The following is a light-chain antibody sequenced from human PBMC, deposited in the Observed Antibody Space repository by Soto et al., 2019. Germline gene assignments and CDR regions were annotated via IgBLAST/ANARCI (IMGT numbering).Light chain of an antibody. CDR1: QSISSY. CDR3: QQSYSTLWT. J-gene: IGKJ1*01. Sequence: DIQMTQSPSSLSASVGDRVTITCRASQSISSYLNWYQQKPGKAPKLLIYAASSLQSGVPSRFSGSGSGTDLTPTISRLQPGDFATYYCQQSYSTLWTFGQGTKVEIK. V-gene: IGKV1-39*01. CDR2: AAS.